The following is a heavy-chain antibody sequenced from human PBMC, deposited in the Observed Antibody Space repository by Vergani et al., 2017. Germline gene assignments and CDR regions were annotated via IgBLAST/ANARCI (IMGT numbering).Heavy chain of an antibody. CDR2: IYHSGST. V-gene: IGHV4-38-2*01. CDR3: ARTIYYYDSSGYFWFDP. Sequence: QVQLQESGPGLVKPSETLSLTCAVSGYSISSGYYWGWIRQPPGKGLEWIGSIYHSGSTYYNPSPKSRVTISVDTSKNQFSLKLSSVTAADTAVYYCARTIYYYDSSGYFWFDPWGQGTLVTVSS. J-gene: IGHJ5*02. CDR1: GYSISSGYY. D-gene: IGHD3-22*01.